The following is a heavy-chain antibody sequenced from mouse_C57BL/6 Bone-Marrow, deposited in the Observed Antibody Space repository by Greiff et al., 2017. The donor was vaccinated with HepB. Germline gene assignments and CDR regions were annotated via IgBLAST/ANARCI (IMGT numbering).Heavy chain of an antibody. CDR1: GFSFNTYA. CDR2: IRSKSNNYAT. CDR3: VRGGGSSPYYFDY. J-gene: IGHJ2*01. V-gene: IGHV10-1*01. Sequence: EVQLVESGGGLVQPKGSLKLSCAASGFSFNTYAMNWVRQAPGKGLEWVARIRSKSNNYATYYADSVKDRFTISRDDSESMLYLQMNNLKTEDTAMYYCVRGGGSSPYYFDYWGQGTTLTVSS. D-gene: IGHD1-1*01.